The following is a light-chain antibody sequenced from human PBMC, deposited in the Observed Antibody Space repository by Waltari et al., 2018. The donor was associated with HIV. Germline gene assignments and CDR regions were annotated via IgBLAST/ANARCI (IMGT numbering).Light chain of an antibody. Sequence: QSVLTQPSSASGTPGQRVTISCSGSSSNIGSNYVYWYQQLPGTAPKLLILRSNQRPSGVPGRFSGSKSGTSASLAISGLRSEDEADYYCAAWDDSLSGHVVFGGGTKLTVL. J-gene: IGLJ2*01. CDR3: AAWDDSLSGHVV. CDR1: SSNIGSNY. V-gene: IGLV1-47*01. CDR2: RSN.